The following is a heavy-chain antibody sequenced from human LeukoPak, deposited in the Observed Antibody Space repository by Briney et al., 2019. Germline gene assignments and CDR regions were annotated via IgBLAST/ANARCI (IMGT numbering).Heavy chain of an antibody. V-gene: IGHV4-39*01. Sequence: PSGTLSLTCNVFRDSTSTSTNSWGWIRQPPGKGLEWIGSIHYGGNTFYNPSLKSRLTISVDPSKSQLSLELNSVTAADTAIYYCATSWLLRFFDSWGHGTLVTVSS. CDR2: IHYGGNT. D-gene: IGHD3-22*01. CDR1: RDSTSTSTNS. CDR3: ATSWLLRFFDS. J-gene: IGHJ5*01.